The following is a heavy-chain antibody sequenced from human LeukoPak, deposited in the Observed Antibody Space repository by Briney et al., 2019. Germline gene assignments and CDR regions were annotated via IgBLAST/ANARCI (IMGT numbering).Heavy chain of an antibody. Sequence: SETLSLTCTVSSGSMSSGSYYWSWIRQPAGKGLEWIGRIYTSGSTNYSPSLNSRVTISLDTSKNQFSLRLDSVTAADTAMYFCARDGGDREGGPYYYYMEVWGKGTTVIVSS. CDR1: SGSMSSGSYY. D-gene: IGHD3-16*01. CDR3: ARDGGDREGGPYYYYMEV. V-gene: IGHV4-61*02. J-gene: IGHJ6*03. CDR2: IYTSGST.